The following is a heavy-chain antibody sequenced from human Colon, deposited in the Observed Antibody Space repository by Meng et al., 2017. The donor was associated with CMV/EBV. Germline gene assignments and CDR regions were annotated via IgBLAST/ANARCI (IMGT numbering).Heavy chain of an antibody. V-gene: IGHV3-74*01. D-gene: IGHD3-10*01. CDR1: GFTFSNFW. CDR3: ARDPGRTAGSWFGP. CDR2: INGAGTFT. Sequence: GESLKISCAASGFTFSNFWMHWVRQVPGKGLEWVSRINGAGTFTNYADPVKGRFNITRDNAENKLYLQIDILRTEDTAIYYCARDPGRTAGSWFGPWGQGTLVTVSS. J-gene: IGHJ5*02.